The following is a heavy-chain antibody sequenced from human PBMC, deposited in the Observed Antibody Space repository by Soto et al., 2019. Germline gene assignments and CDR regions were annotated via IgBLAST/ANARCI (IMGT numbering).Heavy chain of an antibody. J-gene: IGHJ5*02. V-gene: IGHV4-30-2*05. CDR1: GGSISSGGYF. Sequence: PSETLSLTCAVSGGSISSGGYFWSWIRQPPGKGLEWIGYIYHSGSTSYSPSLKSRVAISLDTSKNQFSLSLNFVTAADTAVYYCARGRGYSYGLDPWGQGSLVTVSS. D-gene: IGHD5-18*01. CDR3: ARGRGYSYGLDP. CDR2: IYHSGST.